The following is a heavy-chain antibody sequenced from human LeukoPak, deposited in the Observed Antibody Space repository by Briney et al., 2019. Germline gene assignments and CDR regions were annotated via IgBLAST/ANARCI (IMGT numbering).Heavy chain of an antibody. V-gene: IGHV3-73*01. J-gene: IGHJ4*02. Sequence: GGSLRLSCAASGFTFSGSALHWVRQASGKGLEWIGRIRGKADNYATAYAASVKGRFTLSRDDSKNTAYLQMDSLKTEDTAMYYCTRHVPGSYGLEYWGQGTLVTVSS. CDR1: GFTFSGSA. D-gene: IGHD3-10*01. CDR3: TRHVPGSYGLEY. CDR2: IRGKADNYAT.